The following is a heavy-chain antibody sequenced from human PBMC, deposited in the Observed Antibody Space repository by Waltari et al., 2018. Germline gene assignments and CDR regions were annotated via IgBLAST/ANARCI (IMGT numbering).Heavy chain of an antibody. CDR2: ISGGGST. D-gene: IGHD4-4*01. CDR3: AKDTRLQPYYMDV. V-gene: IGHV3-23*03. Sequence: EVQLLESGGGLVQPGGSLRLSCAASGFTFSSYAMSWVRQAPGKGLGWVSVISGGGSTYYADSVKGRFTISRDNSKNTLYLQMNSLRAEDTAVYYCAKDTRLQPYYMDVWGKGTTVTVSS. CDR1: GFTFSSYA. J-gene: IGHJ6*03.